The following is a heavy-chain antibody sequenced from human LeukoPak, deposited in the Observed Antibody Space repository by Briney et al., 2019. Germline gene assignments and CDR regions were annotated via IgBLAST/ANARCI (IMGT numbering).Heavy chain of an antibody. Sequence: GGSLRLSCAASGFTFSSYSMNWVRQAPGKGLEWVSSISSGSSFIYYADSVKGRFTISRDNTKNTLYLQMNSLRAEDTAVYYCARAGKTGAAAFDIWGQGTMATVSS. CDR3: ARAGKTGAAAFDI. J-gene: IGHJ3*02. V-gene: IGHV3-21*01. CDR1: GFTFSSYS. CDR2: ISSGSSFI. D-gene: IGHD3-10*01.